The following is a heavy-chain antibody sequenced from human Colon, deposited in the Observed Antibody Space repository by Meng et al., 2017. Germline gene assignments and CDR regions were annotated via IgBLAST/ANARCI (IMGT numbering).Heavy chain of an antibody. CDR1: GLTFSDYG. Sequence: SLKIPCTASGLTFSDYGMSWFRQAPGKGPEWIGFIRSKSSGGTTEYVASVKGRFTISRDDSSSIAYLQMNSLRTEDTALYYCATVASDRSVRAYYFDFWGQGTLVTVSS. CDR3: ATVASDRSVRAYYFDF. CDR2: IRSKSSGGTT. D-gene: IGHD4-23*01. J-gene: IGHJ4*02. V-gene: IGHV3-49*03.